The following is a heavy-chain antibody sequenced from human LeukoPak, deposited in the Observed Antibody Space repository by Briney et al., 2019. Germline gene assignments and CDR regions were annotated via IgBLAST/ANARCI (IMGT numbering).Heavy chain of an antibody. V-gene: IGHV3-33*01. CDR1: GFTFSSYG. J-gene: IGHJ4*02. CDR3: AREQARAVAGHFDY. Sequence: GGSLRLSCAASGFTFSSYGMHWVRQAPGKGLEWVAVIWYDGSNKYYADSVKGRFTISRDNSKNTLYLQMNSLRAEDTAVYYCAREQARAVAGHFDYWGQGTLVTVSS. CDR2: IWYDGSNK. D-gene: IGHD6-19*01.